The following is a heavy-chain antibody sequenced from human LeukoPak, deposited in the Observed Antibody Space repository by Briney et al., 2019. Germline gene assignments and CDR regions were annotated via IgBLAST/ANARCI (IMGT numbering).Heavy chain of an antibody. Sequence: ASVKVSCKASGYTFTSYGISWVRQAPGQGLEWMGWISAYNGNTNYAQKLQGRVTMTTDTSTSTAYMELRSLRSDDTAVYYCARAPSMIVVVIPLDYWGQGTLVTVSS. V-gene: IGHV1-18*01. J-gene: IGHJ4*02. CDR2: ISAYNGNT. D-gene: IGHD3-22*01. CDR1: GYTFTSYG. CDR3: ARAPSMIVVVIPLDY.